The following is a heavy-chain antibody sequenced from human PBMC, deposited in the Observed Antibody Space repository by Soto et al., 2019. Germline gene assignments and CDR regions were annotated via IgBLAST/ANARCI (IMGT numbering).Heavy chain of an antibody. Sequence: GGSLRLSCAASGFTFSSYWMHWVRQAPGKGLVWVSRINSDGSSTSYADSVKGRFTISRDNAKNTLYLQMNSLRAEDTAVYYCAGASIAAAPDYWGQGTLVTVSS. CDR3: AGASIAAAPDY. CDR1: GFTFSSYW. CDR2: INSDGSST. J-gene: IGHJ4*02. D-gene: IGHD6-13*01. V-gene: IGHV3-74*01.